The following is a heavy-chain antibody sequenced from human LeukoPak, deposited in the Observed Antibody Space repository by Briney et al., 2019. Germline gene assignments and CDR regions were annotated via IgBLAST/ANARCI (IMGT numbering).Heavy chain of an antibody. Sequence: GGSLRLSCAASGFTFSSYWMHWVRQAPGKGLVWVSRINTDGSSTSYADSVKGRFTISRDNAKNTLYLQMNSLRAEDTAVYYCAKAEYSSGQRLSGYWGQGTLVTVSS. J-gene: IGHJ4*02. CDR3: AKAEYSSGQRLSGY. CDR1: GFTFSSYW. D-gene: IGHD6-19*01. CDR2: INTDGSST. V-gene: IGHV3-74*01.